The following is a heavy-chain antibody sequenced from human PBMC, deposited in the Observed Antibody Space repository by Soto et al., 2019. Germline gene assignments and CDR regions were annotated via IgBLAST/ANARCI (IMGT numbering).Heavy chain of an antibody. Sequence: SETLSLTCTVSGGSISSYYWSWIRQPAGKGLEWIGRIYTSGSTNYNPSLKSRVTMSVDTSKNQFSLKLSSVTAADTAVYYCAREYYYDSSGYHGTVFDYWGKGTLGTVAS. CDR2: IYTSGST. J-gene: IGHJ4*02. V-gene: IGHV4-4*07. CDR1: GGSISSYY. CDR3: AREYYYDSSGYHGTVFDY. D-gene: IGHD3-22*01.